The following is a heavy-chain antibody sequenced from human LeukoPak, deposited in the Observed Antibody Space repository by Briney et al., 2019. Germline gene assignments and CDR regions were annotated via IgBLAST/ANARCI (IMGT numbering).Heavy chain of an antibody. CDR1: GFSFSSFS. Sequence: PGGSLRLSCAASGFSFSSFSIHWVRQALGKGPVWVSRITRETGTDYADSGRGRFTLSRDNAKATLNLQMDSLRAEDTAVYYCVRGTTDYPGVDYWGREPLVTVSS. CDR3: VRGTTDYPGVDY. D-gene: IGHD1-1*01. CDR2: ITRETGT. J-gene: IGHJ4*02. V-gene: IGHV3-74*01.